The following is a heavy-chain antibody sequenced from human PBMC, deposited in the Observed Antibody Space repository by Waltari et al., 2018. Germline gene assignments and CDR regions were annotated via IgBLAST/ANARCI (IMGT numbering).Heavy chain of an antibody. CDR2: IRSNGNYI. D-gene: IGHD2-21*01. V-gene: IGHV3-21*01. CDR3: TGNDSMRDY. Sequence: EVHLVESGGGLVKPGGSLRLSCAASGFTFSLYTMTWVRQAPGTVLEWVSSIRSNGNYILYADSVKGRCTISRENAENSLYLQVKALRVEDTAVYYCTGNDSMRDYWGQGTLVTVSS. CDR1: GFTFSLYT. J-gene: IGHJ4*02.